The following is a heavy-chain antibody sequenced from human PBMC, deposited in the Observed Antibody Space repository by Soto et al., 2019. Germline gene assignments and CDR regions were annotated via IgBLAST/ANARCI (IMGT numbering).Heavy chain of an antibody. CDR1: GGSVSSGSYY. Sequence: PSETLSLTCTVSGGSVSSGSYYWSWIRQPPGKGLEWIGYIYYSGSTNYNPSLESRVTISVDTSKNQFSLKLSSVTAADTAVYYCARQSGDDFWSGYYSNYWIPTQNWFDPWGQGTLVTVSS. D-gene: IGHD3-3*01. J-gene: IGHJ5*02. CDR2: IYYSGST. V-gene: IGHV4-61*01. CDR3: ARQSGDDFWSGYYSNYWIPTQNWFDP.